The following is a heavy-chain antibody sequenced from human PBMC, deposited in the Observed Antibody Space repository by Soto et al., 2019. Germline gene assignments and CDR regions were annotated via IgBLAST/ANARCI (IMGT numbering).Heavy chain of an antibody. Sequence: QVQLVQSGAEVKTPGSSLKVSCKVSGSRFSNYVISWVRQAPGHGLEWLGRIIPIFNSTKYAQNFQGRVTITADKSSSTASMELSSLRSDETAVYFCAREGRGKKAGYNGLGSLGYWVQGTLVTVSS. V-gene: IGHV1-69*06. CDR1: GSRFSNYV. CDR2: IIPIFNST. CDR3: AREGRGKKAGYNGLGSLGY. J-gene: IGHJ4*02. D-gene: IGHD2-2*02.